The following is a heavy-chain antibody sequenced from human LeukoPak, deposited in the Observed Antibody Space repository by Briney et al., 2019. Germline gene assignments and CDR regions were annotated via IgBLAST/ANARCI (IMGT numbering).Heavy chain of an antibody. Sequence: ASVKVSCKTSGYIFTSYGISWVRQAPGQGLEWMGWISAYNGNTNYAQKLQGRVTMTTDTSTSTAYMELRSLRSDDTAVYYCARGSSWLIGLRNEFDPWGQGTLVTVSS. D-gene: IGHD6-13*01. J-gene: IGHJ5*02. CDR1: GYIFTSYG. V-gene: IGHV1-18*01. CDR2: ISAYNGNT. CDR3: ARGSSWLIGLRNEFDP.